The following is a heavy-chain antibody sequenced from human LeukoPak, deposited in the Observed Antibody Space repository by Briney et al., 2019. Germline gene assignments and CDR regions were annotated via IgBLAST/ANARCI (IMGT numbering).Heavy chain of an antibody. Sequence: GASVKVSCKASGYTFTGYYMHWVRQAPGQGLEWMGGIIPHFGTVKYAQKFQGRVTITADESTSTAYMELTSLRSEDTAVYYCARAHYYDSRAPLDPWGQGTLVTVSS. D-gene: IGHD3-3*01. J-gene: IGHJ5*02. CDR3: ARAHYYDSRAPLDP. CDR2: IIPHFGTV. CDR1: GYTFTGYY. V-gene: IGHV1-69*13.